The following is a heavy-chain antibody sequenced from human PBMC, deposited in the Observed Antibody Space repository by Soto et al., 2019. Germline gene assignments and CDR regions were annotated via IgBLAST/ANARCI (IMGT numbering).Heavy chain of an antibody. CDR2: INPNSGGT. D-gene: IGHD3-9*01. CDR3: ARDFHDILTGYSYFDY. J-gene: IGHJ4*02. Sequence: GASVKVSCKASGYTFTGYYMHWVRQAPGQGLEWMGWINPNSGGTNYAQKFQGWVTMTRDTSIGTAYMELSRLRSDDTAVYYCARDFHDILTGYSYFDYWGQGTLVTVSS. CDR1: GYTFTGYY. V-gene: IGHV1-2*04.